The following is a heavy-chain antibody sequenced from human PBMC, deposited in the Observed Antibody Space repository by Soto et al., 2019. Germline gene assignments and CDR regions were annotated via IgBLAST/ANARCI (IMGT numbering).Heavy chain of an antibody. D-gene: IGHD1-26*01. V-gene: IGHV1-18*04. CDR1: GYTFTGYG. CDR2: ISAYNGDT. CDR3: ARYLGSPLWY. J-gene: IGHJ4*02. Sequence: QVQLVQSGAEVKKPGASVKVSCTASGYTFTGYGISWVRQAPGQGLEWMGWISAYNGDTNYAQKFQGRVTMTTDTSTNTAYMELRRLRFDVTAVYFCARYLGSPLWYWGQGTLVTVSS.